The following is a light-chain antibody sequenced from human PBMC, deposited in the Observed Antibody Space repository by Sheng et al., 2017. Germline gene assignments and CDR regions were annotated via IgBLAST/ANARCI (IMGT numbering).Light chain of an antibody. V-gene: IGLV1-44*01. CDR2: SNN. J-gene: IGLJ3*02. CDR1: SSNIGSHS. Sequence: QSVLTQPPSASGIPGQRVTISCSGTSSNIGSHSVNWYQHVPGTAPKLLIYSNNERPSGAPDRIFLAPSLAPQPSLAIGGLQSQDEAIYYCAAWDDSLDGPVFGRGTKLTVL. CDR3: AAWDDSLDGPV.